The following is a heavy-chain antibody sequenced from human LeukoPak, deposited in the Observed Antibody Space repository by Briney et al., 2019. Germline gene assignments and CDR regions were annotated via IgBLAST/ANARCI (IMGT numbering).Heavy chain of an antibody. CDR2: ISYDGSNK. Sequence: SGGSLRLSCAASGFTFSSYGMHWVRQAPGKGLEWVAVISYDGSNKYYADSVKGRFTISRDNSKNTLYLQMNSLRAEDTAVYYCAKDKYYGSGSSFDYWGQGTLVTVSS. D-gene: IGHD3-10*01. CDR1: GFTFSSYG. V-gene: IGHV3-30*18. CDR3: AKDKYYGSGSSFDY. J-gene: IGHJ4*02.